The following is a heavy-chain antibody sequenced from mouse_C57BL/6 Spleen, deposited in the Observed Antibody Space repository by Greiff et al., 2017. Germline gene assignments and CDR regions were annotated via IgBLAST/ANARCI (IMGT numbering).Heavy chain of an antibody. D-gene: IGHD3-2*02. CDR1: GYTFTDYN. CDR2: INPNNGGT. J-gene: IGHJ3*01. Sequence: VHVKQSGPELVKPGASVKIPCKASGYTFTDYNMDWVKQSHGKSLEWIGDINPNNGGTIYNQKFKGKATLTVDKSSSTAYMELRSLTSEDSAVYFCARDGDSSGYRFAYWGQGTLVTVSA. CDR3: ARDGDSSGYRFAY. V-gene: IGHV1-18*01.